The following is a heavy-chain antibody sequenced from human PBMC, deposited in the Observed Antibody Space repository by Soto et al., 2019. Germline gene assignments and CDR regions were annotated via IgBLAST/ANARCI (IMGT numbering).Heavy chain of an antibody. J-gene: IGHJ4*02. V-gene: IGHV4-39*01. CDR1: GGSISGTSYY. D-gene: IGHD6-19*01. CDR2: IYHTGRT. CDR3: ATPMSQFTSGRFQADY. Sequence: QLQLQESGPGLVKPSETLSLTCTVSGGSISGTSYYSGWIRQPPGKGLEWIGNIYHTGRTYYNPSVTSRVTISVDTTQNHFALRLASVTAADTAVYYWATPMSQFTSGRFQADYWGQGKLVTVSS.